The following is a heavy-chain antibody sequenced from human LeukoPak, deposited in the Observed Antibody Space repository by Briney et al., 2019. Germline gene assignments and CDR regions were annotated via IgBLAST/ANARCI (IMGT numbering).Heavy chain of an antibody. Sequence: SETLSLTCAVYGGSFSGYYWSWLRQPPGKGLEWIGEINHSGSTNYNPSLKSRVTISVDTSKNQFSLKLSPVTAADTAVYYCARGFDHYYGSGSYFRWGQGTLVTVSS. J-gene: IGHJ4*02. D-gene: IGHD3-10*01. CDR3: ARGFDHYYGSGSYFR. CDR2: INHSGST. V-gene: IGHV4-34*01. CDR1: GGSFSGYY.